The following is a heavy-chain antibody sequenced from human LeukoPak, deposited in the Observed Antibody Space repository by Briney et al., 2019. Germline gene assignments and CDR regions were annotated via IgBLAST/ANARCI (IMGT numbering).Heavy chain of an antibody. CDR3: ARGPGYPVDY. J-gene: IGHJ4*02. V-gene: IGHV4-39*07. Sequence: TSETLSLTCTVSGGSISSSSYYWGWIRQPPGKGLEWIGSIYYSGSTYYNPSLKSRVTISVDTSKNQFSLKLSSVTAADTAVYYCARGPGYPVDYWGQGTLVTVSS. CDR1: GGSISSSSYY. D-gene: IGHD6-25*01. CDR2: IYYSGST.